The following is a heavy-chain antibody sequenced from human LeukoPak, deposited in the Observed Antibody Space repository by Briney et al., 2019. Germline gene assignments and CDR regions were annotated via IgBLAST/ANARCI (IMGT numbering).Heavy chain of an antibody. J-gene: IGHJ4*02. Sequence: SVKVSCKASGGTFSSYAISWVRQAPGQGLEWMGGIIPIFGTANYAQKFQGRVTITADESTSTAYMELSSLRSEDTAVYYCAREVAATGYFDYWGQGTLVTVSS. D-gene: IGHD2-15*01. CDR1: GGTFSSYA. V-gene: IGHV1-69*13. CDR2: IIPIFGTA. CDR3: AREVAATGYFDY.